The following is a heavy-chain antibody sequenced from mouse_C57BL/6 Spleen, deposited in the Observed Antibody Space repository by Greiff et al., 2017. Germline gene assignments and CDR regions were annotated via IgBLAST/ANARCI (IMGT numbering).Heavy chain of an antibody. Sequence: DVMLVESGGGLVQPGGSMKLSCAASGFTFSDAWMDWVRQYPEKGLEWVAEIRNKASNHATYYAESVKGRLTISRDDSKSSDYLQINRLTAEDTGIYYGTGTGNGYLDVWGAGTTVTVSS. CDR3: TGTGNGYLDV. V-gene: IGHV6-6*01. CDR2: IRNKASNHAT. J-gene: IGHJ1*01. D-gene: IGHD2-1*01. CDR1: GFTFSDAW.